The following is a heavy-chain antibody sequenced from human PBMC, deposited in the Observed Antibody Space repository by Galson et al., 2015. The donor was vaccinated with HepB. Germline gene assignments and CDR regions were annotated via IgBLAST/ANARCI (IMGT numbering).Heavy chain of an antibody. V-gene: IGHV3-48*02. CDR2: ISSSSSTI. CDR1: GFTFSIYS. CDR3: ARLEYYYDHYFDY. D-gene: IGHD3-22*01. Sequence: SLRLSCAASGFTFSIYSMSWVRQAPGKGLDWVSYISSSSSTIYYADSVNGRFTISRDNAKNSLYLQMNSLRDEDTAVYYCARLEYYYDHYFDYWGQGTLVTVSS. J-gene: IGHJ4*02.